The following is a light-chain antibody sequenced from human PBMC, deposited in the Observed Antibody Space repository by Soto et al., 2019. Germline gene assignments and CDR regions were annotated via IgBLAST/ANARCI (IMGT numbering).Light chain of an antibody. V-gene: IGLV3-1*01. CDR2: QDS. CDR3: QAWDSSTANV. Sequence: SYELTQPPSVSVSPGQTASITCSGDKLGDKYACWYQQKPGQSPVLVIYQDSKRPSGIPERFSGSNSGNTATLTISGTQAMDEADYYCQAWDSSTANVFGTGTNLTVL. CDR1: KLGDKY. J-gene: IGLJ1*01.